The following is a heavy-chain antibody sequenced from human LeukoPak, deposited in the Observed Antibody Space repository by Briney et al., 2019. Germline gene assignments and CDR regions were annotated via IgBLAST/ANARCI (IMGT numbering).Heavy chain of an antibody. CDR1: GYTFTGYY. J-gene: IGHJ4*02. CDR2: INPNSGGT. D-gene: IGHD6-19*01. V-gene: IGHV1-2*02. CDR3: ARDRQWLVLGYFDY. Sequence: GASVKVSCKASGYTFTGYYMHWVRQAPGQGLEWMGWINPNSGGTNYAQKFQGRVTMTRDTSISTAYMELSRLRPDDTAVYYCARDRQWLVLGYFDYWGQGTLVTVSS.